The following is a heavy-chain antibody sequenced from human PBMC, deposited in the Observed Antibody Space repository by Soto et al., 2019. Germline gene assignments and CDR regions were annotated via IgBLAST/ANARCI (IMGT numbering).Heavy chain of an antibody. CDR1: GGTFSSYA. J-gene: IGHJ4*02. V-gene: IGHV1-69*06. CDR3: ARVISGYSGYDPDTAMDY. CDR2: IIPIFGTA. Sequence: GASVKVSCKASGGTFSSYAISWVRQAPGQGLEWMGGIIPIFGTANYAQKFQGRVTITADKSTSTAYMELSSLRSEDTAVYYCARVISGYSGYDPDTAMDYWGQGTLVTVSS. D-gene: IGHD5-12*01.